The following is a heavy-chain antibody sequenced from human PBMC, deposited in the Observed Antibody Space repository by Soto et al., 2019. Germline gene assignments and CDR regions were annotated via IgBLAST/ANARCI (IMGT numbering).Heavy chain of an antibody. V-gene: IGHV4-30-4*01. D-gene: IGHD2-15*01. J-gene: IGHJ5*02. CDR2: IYYSGST. CDR3: ARYRACSGGSCNNWFDP. CDR1: GGSISSGDYY. Sequence: SETLSLTCTVSGGSISSGDYYWSWIRQPPGKGLEWIGYIYYSGSTYYNPSLKSRVTISVDTSKNQFSLKLSSVTAADTAVYYCARYRACSGGSCNNWFDPWGQGTLVTVSS.